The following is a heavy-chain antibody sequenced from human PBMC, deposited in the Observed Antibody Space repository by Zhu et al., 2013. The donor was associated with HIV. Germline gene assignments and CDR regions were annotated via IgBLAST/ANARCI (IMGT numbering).Heavy chain of an antibody. CDR2: INPNSGGT. CDR3: ARGDSGYRLTYYFDY. J-gene: IGHJ4*02. D-gene: IGHD3-22*01. V-gene: IGHV1-2*04. Sequence: QVQLVQSGAEVKKPGASVKVSCKASGYTFTGYYMHWVRQAPGQGLEWMGWINPNSGGTNYAQKFQGWVTMTRDTSISTAYMELSRLRSDDTAVYYCARGDSGYRLTYYFDYWGQGTLVTVSS. CDR1: GYTFTGYY.